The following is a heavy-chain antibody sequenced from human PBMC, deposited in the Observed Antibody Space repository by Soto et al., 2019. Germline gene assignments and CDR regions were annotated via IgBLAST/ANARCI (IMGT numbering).Heavy chain of an antibody. CDR3: ARGGAPIAY. J-gene: IGHJ4*02. CDR2: ISAYDCNT. CDR1: GYTFTNLG. D-gene: IGHD3-16*01. Sequence: QVQLLPSGAEVKKPGASVKVSCKGSGYTFTNLGISWVRQAPGQGNEWLGWISAYDCNTNYAQNYQGRVTMPTATPTSPAYREPRSLRSNDTAVYYCARGGAPIAYWGQGTLATVSS. V-gene: IGHV1-18*01.